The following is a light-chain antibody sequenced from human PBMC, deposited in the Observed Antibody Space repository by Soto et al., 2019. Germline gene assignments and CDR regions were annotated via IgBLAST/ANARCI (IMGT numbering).Light chain of an antibody. CDR3: QQSNRYVRGS. CDR1: QDISSY. Sequence: DIQLTQSPSFLSASVGDRVTITCRASQDISSYLAWYQQKPGKAPKLLIFGASTLQSWVPSRVSGSGSGTEFTLTISSLQPEDFASDRCQQSNRYVRGSFCTGTNVDIK. CDR2: GAS. J-gene: IGKJ3*01. V-gene: IGKV1-9*01.